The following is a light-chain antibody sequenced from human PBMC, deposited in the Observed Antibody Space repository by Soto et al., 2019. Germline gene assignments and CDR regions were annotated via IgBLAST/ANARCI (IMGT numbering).Light chain of an antibody. CDR3: QEYSKWPLFT. V-gene: IGKV3-15*01. CDR2: AAS. CDR1: QSVGRN. Sequence: EIVVTQSPGILSVSPGDRATLSFRASQSVGRNLAWYQQKPGQAPTLLIYAASTRATGLQARFSGSGSGTDFTLTISRLQSEDFAVYYCQEYSKWPLFTFGPGTRVDIK. J-gene: IGKJ3*01.